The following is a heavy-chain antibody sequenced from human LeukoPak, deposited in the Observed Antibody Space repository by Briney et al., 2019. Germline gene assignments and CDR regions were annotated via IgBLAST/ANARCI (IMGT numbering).Heavy chain of an antibody. CDR2: ISGSGGST. CDR1: GFSFSNAW. CDR3: AIRPWDYDSSGFYDY. V-gene: IGHV3-23*01. Sequence: GGSLRLSCATSGFSFSNAWMNWVRQAPGKGLEWVSAISGSGGSTYYADSVKGRFTISRDNSKNTLFLQMNSLRAEDTAVYYCAIRPWDYDSSGFYDYWGQGTLVTVSS. D-gene: IGHD3-22*01. J-gene: IGHJ4*02.